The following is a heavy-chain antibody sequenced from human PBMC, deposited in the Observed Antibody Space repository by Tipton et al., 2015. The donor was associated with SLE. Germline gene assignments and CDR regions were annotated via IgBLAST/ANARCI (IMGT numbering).Heavy chain of an antibody. Sequence: LSLTCTVSGDSINSHYWSCIRQPPGKGLEWIGEINHSGSTNYNPSLKSRVTISVDTSKNQFSLKLSSVTAADTAVYYCARVPAFYYYYMDVWGKGTTVTVSS. V-gene: IGHV4-34*01. J-gene: IGHJ6*03. CDR2: INHSGST. D-gene: IGHD2-2*01. CDR3: ARVPAFYYYYMDV. CDR1: GDSINSHY.